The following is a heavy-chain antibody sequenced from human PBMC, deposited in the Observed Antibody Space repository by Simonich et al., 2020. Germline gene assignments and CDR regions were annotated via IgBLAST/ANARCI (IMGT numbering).Heavy chain of an antibody. Sequence: EVHLVQSGAEGKKPGELRKISCKGSGYSFTSDWIGWVRQMPGKGLGWKGIIYPVDSETKYSPSFQGQVTISADKSISTAYLQWSSLKASDTAMYYCARQLNDFDIWGQGTMVTVSS. CDR3: ARQLNDFDI. J-gene: IGHJ3*02. D-gene: IGHD1-1*01. CDR2: IYPVDSET. V-gene: IGHV5-51*01. CDR1: GYSFTSDW.